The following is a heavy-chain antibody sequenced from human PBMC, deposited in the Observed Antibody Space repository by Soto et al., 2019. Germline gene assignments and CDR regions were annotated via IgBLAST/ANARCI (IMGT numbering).Heavy chain of an antibody. CDR1: GFTFSSYA. J-gene: IGHJ4*02. CDR3: SRDFSYVAD. Sequence: QVQLVESGGGVVQPGRSLRLSCAGSGFTFSSYAMHWVRQAPGKGLEWVAVISYDGSNKYYADSVKGRFTISRDNSKNTLYLQMNSLRAEDTAVYYCSRDFSYVADWGQGTLVTVSS. D-gene: IGHD5-18*01. V-gene: IGHV3-30-3*01. CDR2: ISYDGSNK.